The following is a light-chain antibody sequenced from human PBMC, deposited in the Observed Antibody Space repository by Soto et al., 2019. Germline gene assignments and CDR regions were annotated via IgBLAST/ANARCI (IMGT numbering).Light chain of an antibody. CDR3: QKYNSAPWT. CDR1: QSVSSN. Sequence: DIVMTQSPATLSVSPGERATLSCRASQSVSSNLAWYQQKPGQAPRLLIYGASTRATGIPARFSGSGSGTEFTLTISSLQPEDVATYYCQKYNSAPWTFGQGTKVDIK. J-gene: IGKJ1*01. CDR2: GAS. V-gene: IGKV3-15*01.